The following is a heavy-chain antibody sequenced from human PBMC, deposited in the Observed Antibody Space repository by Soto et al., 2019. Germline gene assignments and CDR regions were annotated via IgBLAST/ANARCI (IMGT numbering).Heavy chain of an antibody. CDR2: MHHSGAT. J-gene: IGHJ6*02. CDR3: ASVGAYCEGHCNRSSYGVDV. D-gene: IGHD2-21*02. V-gene: IGHV4-39*01. CDR1: GVSVSSNVYY. Sequence: PSETLSLTCSVSGVSVSSNVYYWGWIRQAPGRGLEWIGGMHHSGATYYSLSLESRVTISIGTSKNEFSLRLNSVAAADTAIYYCASVGAYCEGHCNRSSYGVDVWGQGTTVTVSS.